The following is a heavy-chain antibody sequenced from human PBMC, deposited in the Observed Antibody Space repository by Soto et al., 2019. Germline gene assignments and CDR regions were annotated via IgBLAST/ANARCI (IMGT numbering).Heavy chain of an antibody. CDR3: ATRMCPQWELVKLKGDY. V-gene: IGHV3-30-3*01. Sequence: QVQLVESGGGVVQPGRSLRLSCAASGFTFSTNAMHWVRQAPGKGLEWVAVISYDGNNKYFADSVKSRFTISRDNSKDKLYLQMNSLRAEYTAVYYCATRMCPQWELVKLKGDYWGQGTLVTVCS. D-gene: IGHD1-26*01. J-gene: IGHJ4*02. CDR2: ISYDGNNK. CDR1: GFTFSTNA.